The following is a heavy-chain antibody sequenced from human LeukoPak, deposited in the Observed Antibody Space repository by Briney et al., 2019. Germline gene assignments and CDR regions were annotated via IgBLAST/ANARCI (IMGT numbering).Heavy chain of an antibody. CDR2: IYYSRHT. Sequence: PSETLSLTCTVSCGSISTYYWSWIRQPPREGREWIGFIYYSRHTDYNPSLKSRATISLDTSKKQFSLKMNSVTAADTAVYYCARSYDSRGYYYFGMDVWGQGTTVTVSS. D-gene: IGHD3-22*01. J-gene: IGHJ6*02. V-gene: IGHV4-59*01. CDR3: ARSYDSRGYYYFGMDV. CDR1: CGSISTYY.